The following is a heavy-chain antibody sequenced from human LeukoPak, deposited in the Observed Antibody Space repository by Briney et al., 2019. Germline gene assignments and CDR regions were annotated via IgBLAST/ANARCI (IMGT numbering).Heavy chain of an antibody. D-gene: IGHD2-15*01. V-gene: IGHV4-59*01. Sequence: PSETLSLTCTVSGGSISSYYWSWIRQPPGKGLEWIGYIYYSGSTNYNPSLKSRVTISVDTSKNQFSLKLSSVTAADTAVYYCARSGGCSGGSCYVDYWGQGTLATVSS. J-gene: IGHJ4*02. CDR1: GGSISSYY. CDR2: IYYSGST. CDR3: ARSGGCSGGSCYVDY.